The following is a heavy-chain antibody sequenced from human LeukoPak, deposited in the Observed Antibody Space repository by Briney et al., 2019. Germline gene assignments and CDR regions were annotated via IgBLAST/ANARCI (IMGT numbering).Heavy chain of an antibody. CDR3: AKESGTYYDY. D-gene: IGHD1-26*01. Sequence: PGGSLRLSXAVSGFTFSSYGIHWVRQAPGKGLEWVAFIRYDGSNKYYVDSVKGRFTISRDNSKNTLFLQMNSLRAEDTAVYYCAKESGTYYDYWGQGTLVTVSS. CDR2: IRYDGSNK. CDR1: GFTFSSYG. V-gene: IGHV3-30*02. J-gene: IGHJ4*02.